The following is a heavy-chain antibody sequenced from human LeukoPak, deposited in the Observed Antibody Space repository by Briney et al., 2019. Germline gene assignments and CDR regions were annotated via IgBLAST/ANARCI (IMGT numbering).Heavy chain of an antibody. Sequence: PSETLSLTCTVSGGSISRSSYYWSWIRQPPGEGLEWIAYIYYSGSTNYNPSLKSRLTISVDTSKNQFSLKLTSVTAADTAVYYCARASAHRGIAVAGVYWYFDLWGRGTLVTVSS. CDR3: ARASAHRGIAVAGVYWYFDL. CDR2: IYYSGST. V-gene: IGHV4-61*01. J-gene: IGHJ2*01. CDR1: GGSISRSSYY. D-gene: IGHD6-19*01.